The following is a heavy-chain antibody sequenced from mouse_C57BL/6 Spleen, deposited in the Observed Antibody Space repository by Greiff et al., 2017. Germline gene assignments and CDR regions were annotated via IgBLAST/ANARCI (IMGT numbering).Heavy chain of an antibody. CDR1: GYTFTSYW. CDR2: IDPSDSYT. CDR3: ARSPFGAMDY. J-gene: IGHJ4*01. V-gene: IGHV1-69*01. Sequence: QVQLQQPGAELVMPGASVKLSCKASGYTFTSYWMHWVKQRPGQGLEWIGEIDPSDSYTNYNQKFKGKSTLTVDKSSSTAYMQLSSLTSEDSAVYYCARSPFGAMDYGGQGTSVTVSS.